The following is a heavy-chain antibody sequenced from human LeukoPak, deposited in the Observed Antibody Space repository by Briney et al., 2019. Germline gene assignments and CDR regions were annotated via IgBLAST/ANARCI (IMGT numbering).Heavy chain of an antibody. CDR3: ARSMGE. D-gene: IGHD3-16*01. CDR1: GFTFSGSW. V-gene: IGHV3-74*01. CDR2: INTDGSGT. Sequence: GGSLRLSCEASGFTFSGSWMHWVCQAPGKGLEWVSRINTDGSGTSYADSVKGRFTISRDNAKNTLYLQMNNLRAEDTAVYYCARSMGEGGQGTLVTVSS. J-gene: IGHJ4*02.